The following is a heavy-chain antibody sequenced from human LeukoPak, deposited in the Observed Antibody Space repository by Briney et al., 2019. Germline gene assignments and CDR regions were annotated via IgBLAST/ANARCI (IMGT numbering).Heavy chain of an antibody. J-gene: IGHJ4*02. D-gene: IGHD5-24*01. CDR1: GYTFTGYY. CDR3: ASAQMKLATIG. V-gene: IGHV1-2*02. CDR2: INPTSGGT. Sequence: GASVKVSCKASGYTFTGYYIHWVRQAPGQGLEWMGWINPTSGGTNYAQNFQGRVTMTGDTSINTAYMELSSLTSDDTAVYYCASAQMKLATIGWGQGTLVTVSS.